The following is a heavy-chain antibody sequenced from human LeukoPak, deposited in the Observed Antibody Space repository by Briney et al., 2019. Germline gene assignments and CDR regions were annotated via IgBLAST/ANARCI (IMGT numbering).Heavy chain of an antibody. CDR1: GGSISSGSYY. J-gene: IGHJ4*02. CDR3: AKASSRELLSTWDY. V-gene: IGHV4-61*02. D-gene: IGHD1-26*01. CDR2: IYTSGST. Sequence: PSETLSLTCTVSGGSISSGSYYWSWIRQPAGKGLEWIGRIYTSGSTNYNPSLKSRVTISVDTSKNQFSLKLSSVTAADTAVYYCAKASSRELLSTWDYWGQGTLVTVSS.